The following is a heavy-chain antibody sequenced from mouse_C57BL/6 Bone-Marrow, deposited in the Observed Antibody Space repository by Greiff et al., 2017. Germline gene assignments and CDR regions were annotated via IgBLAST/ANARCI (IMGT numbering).Heavy chain of an antibody. CDR3: ARLASYYFDY. CDR1: GFTFSDSG. CDR2: ISSGSSTI. J-gene: IGHJ2*01. V-gene: IGHV5-17*01. Sequence: DVKLVESGGGLVKPGGSLKLSCAASGFTFSDSGMHWVRQAPEKGLEWVAYISSGSSTIYYAATMKGRFTISRDNAKNTLFLQMTILRSEDTAMYYCARLASYYFDYWGQGTTLTVSS.